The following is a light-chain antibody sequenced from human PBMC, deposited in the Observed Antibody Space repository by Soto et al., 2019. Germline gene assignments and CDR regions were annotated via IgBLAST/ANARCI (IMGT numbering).Light chain of an antibody. Sequence: EFVLTQSPGTLSLSPGERATLSCSAIQSLTNSFIDWYQQRPGQAPRLLIYDTSSRASGIPERFSGSGSGTDFTLTISRLETEDFEVFYCQQYGTSEIIFGQGTRLEIK. CDR3: QQYGTSEII. V-gene: IGKV3-20*01. J-gene: IGKJ5*01. CDR2: DTS. CDR1: QSLTNSF.